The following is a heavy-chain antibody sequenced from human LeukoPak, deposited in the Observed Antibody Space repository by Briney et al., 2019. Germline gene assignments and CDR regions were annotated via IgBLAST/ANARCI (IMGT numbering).Heavy chain of an antibody. V-gene: IGHV3-30*04. CDR3: AREAGIQLWSFNHLDY. Sequence: GGSLRLSCAASGFTFSSYAMSWVRQAPGKGLEWVAVIWYDGSNKYYADSVKGRFTISRDNSKNTLYLQMNSLRAEDTAVYYCAREAGIQLWSFNHLDYWGQGTLVTVSS. CDR2: IWYDGSNK. D-gene: IGHD5-18*01. J-gene: IGHJ4*02. CDR1: GFTFSSYA.